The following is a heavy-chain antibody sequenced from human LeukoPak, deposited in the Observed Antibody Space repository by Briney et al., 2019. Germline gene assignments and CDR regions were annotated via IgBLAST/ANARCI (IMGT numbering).Heavy chain of an antibody. V-gene: IGHV4-59*11. Sequence: SETLSLNCTVSGGSISSHYWSWIRQPPGKGLEWIGYIYYSGSTNYNPSLKSRVTISVDTSKNQFSLKLSSVTAADTAVYYCARGGRDGLIVGATSWFDPWGQGTLVTVSS. CDR1: GGSISSHY. CDR3: ARGGRDGLIVGATSWFDP. J-gene: IGHJ5*02. D-gene: IGHD1-26*01. CDR2: IYYSGST.